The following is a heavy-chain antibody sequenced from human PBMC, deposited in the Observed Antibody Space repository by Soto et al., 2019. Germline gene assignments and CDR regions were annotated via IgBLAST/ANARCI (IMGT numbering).Heavy chain of an antibody. V-gene: IGHV4-31*03. Sequence: QVQLQESGPGLVKPSQTLSLTCTVSGGSISSGGYFWSWIRQHPGKGLEWIGYIYYSGSTDYNPSLKSRVTISVDSSKNQFSLKLSSVTVADTAVYYCATAKSSSWSFDYWGQGTLVTVSS. D-gene: IGHD6-13*01. CDR2: IYYSGST. J-gene: IGHJ4*02. CDR3: ATAKSSSWSFDY. CDR1: GGSISSGGYF.